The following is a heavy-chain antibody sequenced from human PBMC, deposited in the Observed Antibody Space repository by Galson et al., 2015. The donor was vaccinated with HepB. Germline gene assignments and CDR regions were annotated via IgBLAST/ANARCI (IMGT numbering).Heavy chain of an antibody. CDR3: AREGGSGALDI. V-gene: IGHV3-74*01. Sequence: SLRLSCAASGFTLSSSSMHWVRQALGKGLVWVSRISSDGSITIYADSVKGRFTISRDNAKNTLYVQMNSLRAGDTAVYYCAREGGSGALDIWGQGTMVTVSS. D-gene: IGHD3-10*01. CDR2: ISSDGSIT. J-gene: IGHJ3*02. CDR1: GFTLSSSS.